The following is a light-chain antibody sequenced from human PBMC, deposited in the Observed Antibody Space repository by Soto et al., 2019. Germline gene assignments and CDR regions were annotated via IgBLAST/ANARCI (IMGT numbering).Light chain of an antibody. Sequence: QSALTQPRSVSASPGQSVAISCTGTSSDVGGYDYVSWYQQHPGKAPKLMIYDVHKRPSGVPDRFSGSKSGNTASLTISGLQAEDEADYYCCSFAGDPYVFGTGTKLPVL. CDR3: CSFAGDPYV. CDR1: SSDVGGYDY. J-gene: IGLJ1*01. V-gene: IGLV2-11*01. CDR2: DVH.